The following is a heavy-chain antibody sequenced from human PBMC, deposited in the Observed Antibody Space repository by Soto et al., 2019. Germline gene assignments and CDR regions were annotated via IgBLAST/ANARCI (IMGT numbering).Heavy chain of an antibody. J-gene: IGHJ6*02. CDR3: ARALLDYSNYYGMDV. CDR1: GFTVSSNY. Sequence: GGSLRLSCAASGFTVSSNYMSWVRQAPGKGLEWVSVIYSGGSTYYADSVKGRFTISRDNSKNTLYLQMNSLRAEDTAVYYCARALLDYSNYYGMDVWGPGTTVTVFS. CDR2: IYSGGST. V-gene: IGHV3-53*01. D-gene: IGHD4-4*01.